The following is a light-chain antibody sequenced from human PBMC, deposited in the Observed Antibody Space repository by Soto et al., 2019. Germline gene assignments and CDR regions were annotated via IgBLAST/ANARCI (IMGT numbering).Light chain of an antibody. CDR2: KDT. CDR3: QSADTTGTDVV. V-gene: IGLV3-25*02. Sequence: SYELTQPPSVSVSPGQTARITCYGDALPKQYAHWYQQKPGQGPVLVMYKDTERPSGIPERLSGSTSGTTVTLTISGVQAEDEADYYCQSADTTGTDVVFGGGTKLTVL. J-gene: IGLJ2*01. CDR1: ALPKQY.